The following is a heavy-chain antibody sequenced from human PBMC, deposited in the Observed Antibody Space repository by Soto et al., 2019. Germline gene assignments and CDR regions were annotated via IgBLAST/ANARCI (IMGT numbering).Heavy chain of an antibody. V-gene: IGHV2-5*02. J-gene: IGHJ4*02. CDR3: AHKPKDYDSSGFGY. D-gene: IGHD3-22*01. CDR1: GFSLITNGVG. Sequence: QITLKESGPTLVKPTQNLTLTCTLSGFSLITNGVGVGWIRQPPGKALEWLALIYWDEDKRYSTSLKRRLTITRDTSKNRVVLTMTNMNPVDAATYYCAHKPKDYDSSGFGYWGQGSLVTVSS. CDR2: IYWDEDK.